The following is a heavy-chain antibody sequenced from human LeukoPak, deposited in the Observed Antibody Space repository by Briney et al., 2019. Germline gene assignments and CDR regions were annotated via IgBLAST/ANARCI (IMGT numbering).Heavy chain of an antibody. Sequence: ASVKVSCKASGYTFTSYDINWVRQATGQGLEWMGWMNPNSGNTGYAQKFHGRVTMTRNTSISTAYMELSSLRSEDTAVYYCARETGYYGSGSYYIFWGQGTLVTVSS. CDR3: ARETGYYGSGSYYIF. D-gene: IGHD3-10*01. V-gene: IGHV1-8*01. CDR2: MNPNSGNT. CDR1: GYTFTSYD. J-gene: IGHJ4*02.